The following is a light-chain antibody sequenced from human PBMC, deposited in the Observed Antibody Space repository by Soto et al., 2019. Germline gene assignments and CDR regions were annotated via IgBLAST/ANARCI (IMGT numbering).Light chain of an antibody. CDR3: QQLNGYPIT. V-gene: IGKV1-9*01. Sequence: DIQLTQSPSLLSASVGDRVTITCRASQGINSYLAWYQQKPGKTPNLLVYAASTLQSGVPSRFSGSGSGTEFTLTISSLQPEDFATYYCQQLNGYPITFGPGTKVDI. J-gene: IGKJ3*01. CDR2: AAS. CDR1: QGINSY.